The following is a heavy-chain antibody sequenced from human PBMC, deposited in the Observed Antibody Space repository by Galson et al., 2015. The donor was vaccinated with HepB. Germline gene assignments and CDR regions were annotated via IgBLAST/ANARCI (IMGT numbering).Heavy chain of an antibody. V-gene: IGHV3-7*03. Sequence: SLRLSCAASGLAFSNYWMAWVRQAPGKGLEWVANIKPDGSDGYYVESVRGRFAISRDNGKNTLFLQMNSLRAEDTAVYYCAKDKGIGGAFDVWGQGTMVTVSS. CDR2: IKPDGSDG. D-gene: IGHD3-16*01. J-gene: IGHJ3*01. CDR1: GLAFSNYW. CDR3: AKDKGIGGAFDV.